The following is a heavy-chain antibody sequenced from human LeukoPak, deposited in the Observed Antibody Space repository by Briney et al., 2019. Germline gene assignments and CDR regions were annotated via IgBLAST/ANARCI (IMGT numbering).Heavy chain of an antibody. V-gene: IGHV1-8*01. Sequence: ASVKVSCKASGYTFTSYDINWVRQATGQGLEWMGWMNPNSGNTGYAQKFQGRVTMTRNTSISTAYMELSSLRSEDTAVYYCARDKTPDIDYYYYYGMDVWGQGTTVTVFS. D-gene: IGHD1-14*01. J-gene: IGHJ6*02. CDR2: MNPNSGNT. CDR1: GYTFTSYD. CDR3: ARDKTPDIDYYYYYGMDV.